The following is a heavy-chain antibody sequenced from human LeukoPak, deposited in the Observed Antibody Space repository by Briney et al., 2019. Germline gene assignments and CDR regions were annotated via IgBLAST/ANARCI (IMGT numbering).Heavy chain of an antibody. J-gene: IGHJ6*02. CDR2: IYYSGNT. CDR1: GGSISSGGRY. Sequence: SETLSLTCTVSGGSISSGGRYWSWIRQHPGKGLEWIGYIYYSGNTYYNPSLKSRVTISVDTSKRQFSPKLSSVAAADTAVYYCARVGTADYFHGMDVWGQGTTVTVSS. CDR3: ARVGTADYFHGMDV. V-gene: IGHV4-31*03. D-gene: IGHD2-21*02.